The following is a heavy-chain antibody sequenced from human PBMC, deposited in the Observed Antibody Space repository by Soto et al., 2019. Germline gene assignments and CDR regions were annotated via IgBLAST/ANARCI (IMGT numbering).Heavy chain of an antibody. CDR1: GFTFSEYS. J-gene: IGHJ6*02. Sequence: GGSLRLSCSASGFTFSEYSMHWVRQAPGKGLQYVSTISSDGDITYYADSVKGRFTISRDNSKNTLYLQMNSLRAEDTAVYYCASPLGYCSSTSCRNYYGMDVWGQGTTVTVSS. CDR2: ISSDGDIT. V-gene: IGHV3-64*04. CDR3: ASPLGYCSSTSCRNYYGMDV. D-gene: IGHD2-2*01.